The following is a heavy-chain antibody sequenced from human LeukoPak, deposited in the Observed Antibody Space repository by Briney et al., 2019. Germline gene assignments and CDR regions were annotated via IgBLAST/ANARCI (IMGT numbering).Heavy chain of an antibody. CDR2: IYSGGST. V-gene: IGHV3-53*04. D-gene: IGHD6-19*01. J-gene: IGHJ4*02. Sequence: GGSLRLPCAASGFIVSSNYMNWVRQAPGKGLEWVSVIYSGGSTYYADSVKGRFTISRHNSKNTLYLQMNSLRADDTAVYYCARDSSGLSFDYWGQGTLVTVSS. CDR3: ARDSSGLSFDY. CDR1: GFIVSSNY.